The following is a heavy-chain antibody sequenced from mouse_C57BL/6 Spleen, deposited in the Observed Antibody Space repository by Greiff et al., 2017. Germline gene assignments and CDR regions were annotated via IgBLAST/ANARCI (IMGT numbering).Heavy chain of an antibody. CDR3: ARKRGLDYDFAY. Sequence: QVQLQQPGAELVKPGASVKLSCKASGYTFTSYWMHWVKQRPGQGLEWIGMIHPNSGSTNYNEKFKSKATLTVDKSSSTAYMQLSSLTSDDSAVYYCARKRGLDYDFAYWGQGTLVTVSA. D-gene: IGHD2-4*01. J-gene: IGHJ3*01. V-gene: IGHV1-64*01. CDR2: IHPNSGST. CDR1: GYTFTSYW.